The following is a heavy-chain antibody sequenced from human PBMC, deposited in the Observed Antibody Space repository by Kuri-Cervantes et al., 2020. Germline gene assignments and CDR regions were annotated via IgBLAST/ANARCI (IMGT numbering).Heavy chain of an antibody. D-gene: IGHD6-19*01. V-gene: IGHV1-18*04. Sequence: ASVKVSCKASGYTFTYRYLHWVRQAPGQGLEWVGWISAYNGDTNYAQKLQGRVTMTTDTSTSTAYMELRSLRSDDTAVYYCARDHKRRPIAVAGSQMEEDYWGQGTLVTVSS. J-gene: IGHJ4*02. CDR2: ISAYNGDT. CDR3: ARDHKRRPIAVAGSQMEEDY. CDR1: GYTFTYRY.